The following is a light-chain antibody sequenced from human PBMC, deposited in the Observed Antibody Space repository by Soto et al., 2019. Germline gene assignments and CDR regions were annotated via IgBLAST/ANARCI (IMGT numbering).Light chain of an antibody. CDR1: QTFSSH. V-gene: IGKV3-11*01. J-gene: IGKJ5*01. CDR3: QQRSNWPPVIT. CDR2: DAS. Sequence: EIVLTQSPATLSLSPGERATLSCRASQTFSSHLAWYQQKPGQAPRLLIYDASKRATGIPARFSGRGSGTDFTLTISNQEPEDFVVYYCQQRSNWPPVITFGQGTRLEIK.